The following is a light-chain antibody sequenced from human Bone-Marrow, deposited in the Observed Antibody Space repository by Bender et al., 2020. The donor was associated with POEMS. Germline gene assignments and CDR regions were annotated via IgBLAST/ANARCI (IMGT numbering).Light chain of an antibody. CDR1: SSDVGGYDS. J-gene: IGLJ1*01. CDR2: EVN. Sequence: QSALTQPASVSESPGRSITISCSGTSSDVGGYDSVSWYQHHPGKAPKLIIYEVNNRPSGVSSRFSGSKFDNTASLTISGLQAEDEADYYCASFSSSISYVFGTGTKVTVL. V-gene: IGLV2-14*01. CDR3: ASFSSSISYV.